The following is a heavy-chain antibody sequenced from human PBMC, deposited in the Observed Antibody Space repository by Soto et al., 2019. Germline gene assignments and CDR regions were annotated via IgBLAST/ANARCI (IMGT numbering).Heavy chain of an antibody. Sequence: GASVKVSCKASGYTFTSYYMHWVRQAPGQGLEWMGIINPSGGSTSYAQKFQGRVTMTRDTSTSTVYMELSSLRAEDAAVYYCAKALAEGYNRPLDFDYWGQGTLVTVSS. D-gene: IGHD5-12*01. CDR2: INPSGGST. CDR1: GYTFTSYY. CDR3: AKALAEGYNRPLDFDY. V-gene: IGHV1-46*01. J-gene: IGHJ4*02.